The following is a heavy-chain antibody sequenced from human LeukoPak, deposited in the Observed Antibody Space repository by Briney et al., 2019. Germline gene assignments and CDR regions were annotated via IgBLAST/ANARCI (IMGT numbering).Heavy chain of an antibody. V-gene: IGHV4-4*09. Sequence: SETLSLTCTVSGGSISSYYWSRIRQPPGKGLEWIGYIYTSGSTNYNPSLKSRVTISVDTSKNQFSLKLSSVTAADTAVYYCARLPYPNYYYYYMDVWGKGTTVTVSS. D-gene: IGHD2-2*01. CDR1: GGSISSYY. CDR2: IYTSGST. J-gene: IGHJ6*03. CDR3: ARLPYPNYYYYYMDV.